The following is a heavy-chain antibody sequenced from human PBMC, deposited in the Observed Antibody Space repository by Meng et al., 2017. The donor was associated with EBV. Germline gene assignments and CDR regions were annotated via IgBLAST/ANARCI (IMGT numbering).Heavy chain of an antibody. J-gene: IGHJ4*02. Sequence: QLQLQESGPGLVKPSETLSLTCTVSGGSISSSSYYWGWIRQPPGKGLEWIGSIYYSGRTYYNPSLKSRVTISVDTSKNQFSLKLSSVTAADTAVYYCARSSPVRFGELSNWGQGTLVTVSA. CDR2: IYYSGRT. CDR1: GGSISSSSYY. D-gene: IGHD3-10*01. CDR3: ARSSPVRFGELSN. V-gene: IGHV4-39*07.